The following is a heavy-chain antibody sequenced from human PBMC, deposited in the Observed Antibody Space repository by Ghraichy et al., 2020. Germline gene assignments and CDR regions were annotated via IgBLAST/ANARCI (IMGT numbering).Heavy chain of an antibody. CDR2: IRYDGSNK. Sequence: GGSLRLSCAASGFTFSSYGMHWVRQAPGKGLEWVAFIRYDGSNKYYADSVKGRFTISRDNSKNTLYLQMNSLRAEDTAVYYCAKDTTIAAAGTYNWFDPWGQGTLVTVSS. CDR1: GFTFSSYG. D-gene: IGHD6-13*01. J-gene: IGHJ5*02. CDR3: AKDTTIAAAGTYNWFDP. V-gene: IGHV3-30*02.